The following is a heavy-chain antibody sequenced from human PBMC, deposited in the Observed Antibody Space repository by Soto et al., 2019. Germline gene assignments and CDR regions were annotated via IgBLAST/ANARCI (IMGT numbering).Heavy chain of an antibody. V-gene: IGHV4-4*02. CDR2: IYHSGST. J-gene: IGHJ5*02. D-gene: IGHD4-17*01. CDR3: ARVPATVTNWFDP. CDR1: GGSLHRSYW. Sequence: TSETLSLPCAVSGGSLHRSYWWGLGRQPPGKGLEWIGEIYHSGSTYYNPSLKSRVTISVDKSKNQFSLKLSSVTAADTAVYYCARVPATVTNWFDPWGQGTLVTVSS.